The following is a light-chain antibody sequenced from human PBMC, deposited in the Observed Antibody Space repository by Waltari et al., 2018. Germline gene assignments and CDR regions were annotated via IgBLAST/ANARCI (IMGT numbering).Light chain of an antibody. CDR1: QSVSSN. Sequence: EIVMTHSPAPLSVSPGERATLPCRASQSVSSNLAWYQQKPGQAPRLLIYGASTRATGIPARFSGSGSGTEFTLTISSLQSEDFAVYYCQQYNNWPPWTFGQGTKVEIK. J-gene: IGKJ1*01. CDR3: QQYNNWPPWT. V-gene: IGKV3-15*01. CDR2: GAS.